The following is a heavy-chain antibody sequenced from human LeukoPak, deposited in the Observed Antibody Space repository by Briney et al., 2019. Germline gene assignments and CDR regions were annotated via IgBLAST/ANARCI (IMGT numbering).Heavy chain of an antibody. CDR3: AKTMGYYYGSGSYYNPFDY. CDR2: ISGSGGST. D-gene: IGHD3-10*01. J-gene: IGHJ4*02. Sequence: GGSLRLSCAASGFTLSSYAMSWVRQAPGKGLEWVSAISGSGGSTYYADSVKGRFTISRDNSKNTLYLQMNSLRAEDTAVYYCAKTMGYYYGSGSYYNPFDYWGQGTLVTVSS. CDR1: GFTLSSYA. V-gene: IGHV3-23*01.